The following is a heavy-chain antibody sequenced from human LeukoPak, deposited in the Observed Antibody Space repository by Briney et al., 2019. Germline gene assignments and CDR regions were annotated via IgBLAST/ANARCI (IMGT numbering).Heavy chain of an antibody. CDR2: IIPILGIA. CDR1: GGTFSSYT. Sequence: SVKVSCKASGGTFSSYTISWVRQAPGQGLEWMGRIIPILGIANYAQKFQGRVTITADKSTSTAYMELSSLGSEDTAVYYCARGTAAIRGNAFDIWGQGTMVTVSS. CDR3: ARGTAAIRGNAFDI. J-gene: IGHJ3*02. D-gene: IGHD2-2*02. V-gene: IGHV1-69*02.